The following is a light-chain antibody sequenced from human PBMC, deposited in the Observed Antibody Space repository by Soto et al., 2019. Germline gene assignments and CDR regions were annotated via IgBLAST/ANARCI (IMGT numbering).Light chain of an antibody. V-gene: IGKV1-5*03. CDR2: RAS. CDR3: QQYSSDST. CDR1: QNINTW. J-gene: IGKJ1*01. Sequence: IQMTQSPSTLSASVGDRVTITCRASQNINTWLAWYQQKPGKAPRLLIYRASSLENGVPSRFDGRGSGTQFIFTISSLQPDDSATYYCQQYSSDSTFGQGTKVEIK.